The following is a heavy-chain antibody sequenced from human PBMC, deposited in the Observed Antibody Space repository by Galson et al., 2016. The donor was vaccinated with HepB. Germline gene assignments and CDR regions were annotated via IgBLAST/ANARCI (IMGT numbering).Heavy chain of an antibody. D-gene: IGHD6-19*01. CDR3: TFESTQSSMAGNY. V-gene: IGHV3-30*03. CDR1: GFTFSSYG. Sequence: SLRLSCAASGFTFSSYGMHWVRQAPGKGLEWVAVISYDGSNKYYVDSVKGRFTISRDNSKNTLYLQMNSLRAEDTAVYYCTFESTQSSMAGNYWGQGTLVTVSS. J-gene: IGHJ4*02. CDR2: ISYDGSNK.